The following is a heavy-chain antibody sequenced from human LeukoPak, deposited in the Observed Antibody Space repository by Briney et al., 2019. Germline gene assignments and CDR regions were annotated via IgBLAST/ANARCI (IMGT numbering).Heavy chain of an antibody. D-gene: IGHD3-3*01. CDR3: ARHGASITIFGVVITEFDY. CDR1: GGSISSSSYY. V-gene: IGHV4-39*01. Sequence: PSETLSLTCTVSGGSISSSSYYWGWIRQPPGKGLEWIGSIYYSGSTYYNPSLKSRVTISVDTSKNQFSLKLSSLTAADTAVYYCARHGASITIFGVVITEFDYWGQGTLVTVSS. CDR2: IYYSGST. J-gene: IGHJ4*02.